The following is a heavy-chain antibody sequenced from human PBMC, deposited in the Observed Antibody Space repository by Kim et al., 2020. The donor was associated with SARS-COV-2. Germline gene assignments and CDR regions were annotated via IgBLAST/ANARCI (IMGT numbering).Heavy chain of an antibody. CDR3: ARDGYSSGWNTYYYYYMDV. Sequence: ASVKVSCKASGYTFTSYGISWVRQAPGQGLEWMGWISAYNGNTNYAQKLQGRVTMTTDTSTSTAYMELRSLRSDDTAVYYCARDGYSSGWNTYYYYYMDVWGKGTTVTVSS. D-gene: IGHD6-19*01. CDR2: ISAYNGNT. J-gene: IGHJ6*03. V-gene: IGHV1-18*01. CDR1: GYTFTSYG.